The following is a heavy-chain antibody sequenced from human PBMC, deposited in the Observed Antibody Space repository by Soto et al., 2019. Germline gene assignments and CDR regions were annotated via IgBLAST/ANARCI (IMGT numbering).Heavy chain of an antibody. CDR2: NIPIFGTA. Sequence: QVQLVQSVAEVKKPGSSVKVSCKASGGTFSSYAISWVRQAPGQGLEWMGGNIPIFGTANYAQKFQGRVTITADESTSTAYMELSSLRSEDTAVYYCARDPYYYDSSGYGGYWGQGTLVNVSS. CDR1: GGTFSSYA. J-gene: IGHJ4*02. V-gene: IGHV1-69*01. D-gene: IGHD3-22*01. CDR3: ARDPYYYDSSGYGGY.